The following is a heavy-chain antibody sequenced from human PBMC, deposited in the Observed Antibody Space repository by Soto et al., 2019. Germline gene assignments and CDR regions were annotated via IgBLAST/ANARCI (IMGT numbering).Heavy chain of an antibody. CDR3: ANLRGYSYGWIDY. Sequence: GGSLRLSCAASGFTFRNFDMSWVRQAPGKGLKCVSLISGSGSMSYYADSVKGRFTISRDNSKNALYLQMNSLRAEDTAVYYCANLRGYSYGWIDYWGQGTLVTVSS. J-gene: IGHJ4*02. D-gene: IGHD5-18*01. CDR1: GFTFRNFD. CDR2: ISGSGSMS. V-gene: IGHV3-23*01.